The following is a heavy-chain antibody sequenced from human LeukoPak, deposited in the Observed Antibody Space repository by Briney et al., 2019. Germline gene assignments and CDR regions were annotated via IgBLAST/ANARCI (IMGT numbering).Heavy chain of an antibody. Sequence: SGGSLRLSCAASGFTVSSNYMRWVRQAPGKGLEWVSVIYSGGSTYYADSVKGRFTISRDNSKNTLYLQMNSLRAEDTAVYYCARGPRYCSSTSCSENWFYPWGHATLVTVSS. CDR3: ARGPRYCSSTSCSENWFYP. J-gene: IGHJ5*02. CDR1: GFTVSSNY. D-gene: IGHD2-2*01. CDR2: IYSGGST. V-gene: IGHV3-66*01.